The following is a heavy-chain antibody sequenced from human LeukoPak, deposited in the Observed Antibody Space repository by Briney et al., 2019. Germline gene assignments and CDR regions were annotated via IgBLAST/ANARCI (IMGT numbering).Heavy chain of an antibody. CDR2: INHTGST. V-gene: IGHV4-34*01. CDR1: GGSFSGYY. J-gene: IGHJ4*02. Sequence: SETLSLTCAIYGGSFSGYYWTWIRQPPGKGLEWIGEINHTGSTNYNPSPKSRVNISVDTSKTPSSLRLSSVTAADTAVYYCVGWGLSETYVIFDYWGQGTLVTVSS. D-gene: IGHD3-10*01. CDR3: VGWGLSETYVIFDY.